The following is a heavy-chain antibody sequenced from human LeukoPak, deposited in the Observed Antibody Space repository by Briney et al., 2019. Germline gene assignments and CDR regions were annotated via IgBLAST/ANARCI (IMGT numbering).Heavy chain of an antibody. D-gene: IGHD6-13*01. CDR1: GFTFSSYA. V-gene: IGHV3-23*01. J-gene: IGHJ4*02. CDR3: ARDRLYSSSWYHFDY. Sequence: PGGSLRLSCAASGFTFSSYAMSWVRQAPGKGLEWVSFISVSGDTTYFADSVKGRFTISRDNSKNTLYLQMNSLRAEDTAVYYCARDRLYSSSWYHFDYWGQGTLVTVSS. CDR2: ISVSGDTT.